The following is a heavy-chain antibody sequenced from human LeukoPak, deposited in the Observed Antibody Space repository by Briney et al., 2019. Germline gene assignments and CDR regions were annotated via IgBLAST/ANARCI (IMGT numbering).Heavy chain of an antibody. CDR2: IRSQVYGGTA. CDR1: GFTFGEYA. D-gene: IGHD2-15*01. CDR3: AMAPRPVAWNWFDP. V-gene: IGHV3-49*03. Sequence: GGSLRLSCRTSGFTFGEYALSWFRQAPGKGLECVGFIRSQVYGGTAEYAASVKDRFTISRDDSTRIAYLQMKSLKTEDTARYYCAMAPRPVAWNWFDPWGQGTLVTVSS. J-gene: IGHJ5*02.